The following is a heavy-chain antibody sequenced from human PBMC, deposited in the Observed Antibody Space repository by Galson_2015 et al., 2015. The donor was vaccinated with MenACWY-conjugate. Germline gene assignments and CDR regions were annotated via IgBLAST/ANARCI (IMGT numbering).Heavy chain of an antibody. CDR2: ISSSSSYT. CDR1: GFTFSNYS. Sequence: SLRLSCAASGFTFSNYSMNWVRQAPGKGLEWVSYISSSSSYTNYADPVKGRFTISRDNAKNSLYLQMNSLRGEDTAVYYCAKPSSGWTSFDCWGQGTLVTVSS. D-gene: IGHD6-19*01. J-gene: IGHJ4*02. CDR3: AKPSSGWTSFDC. V-gene: IGHV3-21*04.